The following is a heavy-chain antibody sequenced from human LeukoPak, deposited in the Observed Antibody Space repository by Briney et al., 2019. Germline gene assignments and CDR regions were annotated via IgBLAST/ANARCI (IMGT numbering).Heavy chain of an antibody. D-gene: IGHD3-22*01. Sequence: GGSLRLSCVASEFTFSSYAMTWVRQAPGKGLEWVAFIRYDGSNKYYADSVKGGFTISRDNSKNTLYLQMNSLRAEDTAVYYCARDYYDSSGYDYWGQGTLVTVSS. CDR2: IRYDGSNK. V-gene: IGHV3-30*02. CDR3: ARDYYDSSGYDY. CDR1: EFTFSSYA. J-gene: IGHJ4*02.